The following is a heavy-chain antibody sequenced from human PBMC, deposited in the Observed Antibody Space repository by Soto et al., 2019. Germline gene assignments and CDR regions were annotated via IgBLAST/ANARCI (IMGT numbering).Heavy chain of an antibody. J-gene: IGHJ6*03. D-gene: IGHD5-12*01. CDR3: ASQGVATTHLYYYYYMDV. Sequence: GGSLRLSCAASGFTFSSYGMHWVRQAPGKGLEWVAVIWYDGSNKYYADSVKGRFTISRDNSKNTLYLQMNSLRAEDTAVYYCASQGVATTHLYYYYYMDVWGKGTTVTVSS. CDR2: IWYDGSNK. V-gene: IGHV3-33*01. CDR1: GFTFSSYG.